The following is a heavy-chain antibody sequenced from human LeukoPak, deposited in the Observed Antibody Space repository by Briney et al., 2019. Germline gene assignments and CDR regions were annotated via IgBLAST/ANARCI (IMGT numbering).Heavy chain of an antibody. J-gene: IGHJ6*03. V-gene: IGHV3-15*01. CDR3: ATGEGYYYYYYYMDV. CDR2: IKRKSDGGTT. Sequence: GGSLRLSXAVSGFTFSNAWMSWVRQTPGKGLEWVGRIKRKSDGGTTDYGAPVKGRFTISRDESKNTLYLQVNSLKTEDTALYYCATGEGYYYYYYYMDVWGKGTTVTVSS. CDR1: GFTFSNAW.